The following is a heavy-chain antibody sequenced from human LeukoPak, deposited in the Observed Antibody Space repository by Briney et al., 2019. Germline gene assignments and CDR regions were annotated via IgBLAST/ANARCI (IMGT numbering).Heavy chain of an antibody. CDR2: IYHSGST. CDR1: GYSISSGYY. V-gene: IGHV4-38-2*02. CDR3: AKDVAPGWVSPIPAA. D-gene: IGHD2-21*01. Sequence: SETLSLTCTVSGYSISSGYYWGWIRQPPGKGLEWIGSIYHSGSTYYNPSLKSRVTISVDTSKNQFSLELNSVTAADTAVYYCAKDVAPGWVSPIPAAWGKGSLVTVSS. J-gene: IGHJ5*02.